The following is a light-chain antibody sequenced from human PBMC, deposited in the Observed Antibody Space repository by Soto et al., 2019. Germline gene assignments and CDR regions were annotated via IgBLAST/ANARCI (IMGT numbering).Light chain of an antibody. CDR2: GAS. CDR3: HQYHSPPQT. V-gene: IGKV3-20*01. J-gene: IGKJ2*01. CDR1: QSVSNNY. Sequence: EIVLTQSPGTLSLSPGERATLSCRASQSVSNNYLAWYQQKPGQAPRLLIYGASNRATGIPDRFSGSGSGTDFSLTISRLEPEDSAVYYCHQYHSPPQTFGQGTKVEIK.